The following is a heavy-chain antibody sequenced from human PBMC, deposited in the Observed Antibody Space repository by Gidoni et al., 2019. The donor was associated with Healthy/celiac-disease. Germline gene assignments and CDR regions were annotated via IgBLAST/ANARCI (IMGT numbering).Heavy chain of an antibody. CDR1: GFTFSGYA. V-gene: IGHV3-64D*06. CDR2: ISSNGGST. CDR3: VKGGIAVAVVPY. D-gene: IGHD6-19*01. Sequence: EVQLVESGGGLVQPGWSLRPSCSASGFTFSGYAMHWVRQAPGKGLEYVSAISSNGGSTYYADSVKGRFTISRDNSKNTLYLQMSSLRAEDTAVYYCVKGGIAVAVVPYWGQGTLVTVSS. J-gene: IGHJ4*02.